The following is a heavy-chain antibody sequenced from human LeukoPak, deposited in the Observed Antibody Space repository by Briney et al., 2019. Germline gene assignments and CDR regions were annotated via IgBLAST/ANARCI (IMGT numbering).Heavy chain of an antibody. D-gene: IGHD4-23*01. CDR1: GGSFSGYY. Sequence: PSETLSLTCAVYGGSFSGYYWSWIRQPPGKGLEWIGYIHYSGSTNYNPSLESRVTISVDTSKNQFSLNLSSVTAADTAVYYCARHEGGNLDFDYWGQGTLVTVSS. CDR2: IHYSGST. V-gene: IGHV4-59*08. J-gene: IGHJ4*02. CDR3: ARHEGGNLDFDY.